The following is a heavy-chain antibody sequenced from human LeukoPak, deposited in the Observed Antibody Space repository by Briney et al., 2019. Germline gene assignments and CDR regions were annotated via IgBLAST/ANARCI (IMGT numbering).Heavy chain of an antibody. Sequence: PGGSLRLSCAASGFTFSSHWMHWVRQAPGKGLVWVSRINSDGSSTSYADSVKCRFTISRDNAKNTLYLQTNSLRAEDTAVYYCARGPPYGSGSYYPGDYWGQGTLVTVSS. CDR3: ARGPPYGSGSYYPGDY. J-gene: IGHJ4*02. V-gene: IGHV3-74*01. CDR2: INSDGSST. CDR1: GFTFSSHW. D-gene: IGHD3-10*01.